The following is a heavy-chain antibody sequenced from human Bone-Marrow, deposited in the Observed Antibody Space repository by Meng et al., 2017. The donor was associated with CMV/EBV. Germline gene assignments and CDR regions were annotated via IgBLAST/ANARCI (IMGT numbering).Heavy chain of an antibody. J-gene: IGHJ4*02. V-gene: IGHV3-30*02. CDR1: GFTFSSYG. CDR3: AKAVGRMATIPRDY. D-gene: IGHD5-24*01. Sequence: GGSLRLSYAACGFTFSSYGMHWVRQAPGKGLEWVAFIRYDGSNKYYADSVKGRFTISRDNSKNTLYLQMNSVRAEETDVYYCAKAVGRMATIPRDYWGQGTLVTVSS. CDR2: IRYDGSNK.